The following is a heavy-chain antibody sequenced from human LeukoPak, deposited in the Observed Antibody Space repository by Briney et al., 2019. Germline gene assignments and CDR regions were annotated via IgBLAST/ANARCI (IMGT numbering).Heavy chain of an antibody. D-gene: IGHD6-19*01. CDR1: GFTFDDYA. CDR2: ISWNSGSI. V-gene: IGHV3-9*01. CDR3: AKAAVAGQQFDY. Sequence: SLRLSCAASGFTFDDYAMHWVRQAPGKGLEWVSGISWNSGSIGYADSVKGRFTISRDNAKNSLYLQMNSLRAEDTALYYCAKAAVAGQQFDYWGQGTLVTVSS. J-gene: IGHJ4*02.